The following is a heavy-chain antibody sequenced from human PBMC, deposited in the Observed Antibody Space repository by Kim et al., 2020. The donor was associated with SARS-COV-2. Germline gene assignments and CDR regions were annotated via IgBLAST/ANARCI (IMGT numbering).Heavy chain of an antibody. CDR2: ISTSGSTT. CDR1: GFKFSDFY. CDR3: VRDASQSGSDDYVIWSGQLPPAVNSFDH. Sequence: GGSLRLSCAASGFKFSDFYMSWVRQAPGKGLEWISYISTSGSTTDYADSVKGRFTISRDNAKRALYLQMNSLRLDDTAGYYCVRDASQSGSDDYVIWSGQLPPAVNSFDHWGQGVLFSVSS. J-gene: IGHJ4*02. V-gene: IGHV3-11*01. D-gene: IGHD3-3*01.